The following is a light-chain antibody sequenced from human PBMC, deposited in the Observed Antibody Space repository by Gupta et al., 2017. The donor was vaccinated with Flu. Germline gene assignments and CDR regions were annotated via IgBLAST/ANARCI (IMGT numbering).Light chain of an antibody. J-gene: IGKJ1*01. CDR2: WAS. Sequence: DIVMTQSPDSLAVSLGERATINCKSSQSVLSSSNNKNYLAWYKQRPGQPPKLLIYWASIRQSGVTDRFSGSGSGKDFTLNISSRQAEDVAAYFCQQYDNCPPWTFGQGTKVEIK. CDR1: QSVLSSSNNKNY. CDR3: QQYDNCPPWT. V-gene: IGKV4-1*01.